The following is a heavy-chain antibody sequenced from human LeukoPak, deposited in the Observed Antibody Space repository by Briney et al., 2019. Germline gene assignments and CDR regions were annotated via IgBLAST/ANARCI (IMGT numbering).Heavy chain of an antibody. CDR2: ITAGGGTT. CDR3: AKYRASTTWYVEYFDS. D-gene: IGHD2/OR15-2a*01. J-gene: IGHJ4*02. V-gene: IGHV3-23*01. Sequence: GGSLRLSCAASGFTFSNYAMTWVRQAPGKGLEWVSAITAGGGTTNYADSVKGRFTTSRDNSKNMLYLQMDSLRAEDTAIYYCAKYRASTTWYVEYFDSWGQGTLVTVSS. CDR1: GFTFSNYA.